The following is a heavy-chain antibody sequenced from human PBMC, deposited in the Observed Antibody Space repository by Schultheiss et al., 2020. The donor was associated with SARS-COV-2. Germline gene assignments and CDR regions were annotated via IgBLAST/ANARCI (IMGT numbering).Heavy chain of an antibody. Sequence: SETLSLTCTVSGGSISSGGYYWSWIRQHPGKGLGWIGYIYYSGSTYYNPSLKSRVTISVDTSKNQFSLKLSSVTAADTAVYYCARDVLGYCSGGSCYSGNWFDPWGQGTLVTVSS. CDR1: GGSISSGGYY. CDR3: ARDVLGYCSGGSCYSGNWFDP. D-gene: IGHD2-15*01. CDR2: IYYSGST. J-gene: IGHJ5*02. V-gene: IGHV4-31*03.